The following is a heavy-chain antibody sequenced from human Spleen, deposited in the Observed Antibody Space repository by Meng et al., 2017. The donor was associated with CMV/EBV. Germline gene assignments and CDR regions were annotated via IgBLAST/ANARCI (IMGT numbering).Heavy chain of an antibody. V-gene: IGHV3-13*01. Sequence: GGSLRLSCAASGFTFDGYGMSWVRQVPGKGLEWVSAITIPGDTYYRDSVKGRFTISRENAKNSVYLQMNTLRVGDTAVYYCVRGVAGCDYWGQGTVVTVSS. CDR3: VRGVAGCDY. J-gene: IGHJ4*02. CDR1: GFTFDGYG. CDR2: ITIPGDT. D-gene: IGHD3-10*01.